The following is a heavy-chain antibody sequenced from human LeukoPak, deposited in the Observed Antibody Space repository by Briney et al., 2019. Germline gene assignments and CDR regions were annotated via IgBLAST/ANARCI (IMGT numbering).Heavy chain of an antibody. D-gene: IGHD6-19*01. Sequence: ASETLSLTCTVSGGSISSYYWSWIRQPPGKGLEWIGYIHYSGSTNYNPSLKSRVTISVDTSKNQFSLKLSSVTAADTAVYYCATDSSGLYFDYWGQGTLVTVSS. CDR2: IHYSGST. J-gene: IGHJ4*02. V-gene: IGHV4-59*01. CDR3: ATDSSGLYFDY. CDR1: GGSISSYY.